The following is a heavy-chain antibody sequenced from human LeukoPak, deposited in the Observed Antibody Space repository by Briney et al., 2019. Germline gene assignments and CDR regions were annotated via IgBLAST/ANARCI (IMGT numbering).Heavy chain of an antibody. CDR1: GFIFSSYA. Sequence: GGSLRLSCAASGFIFSSYAMSWVRQAPGKGLEWVSAISGSGGSTYYADSVKGRFTISRDNSKNTLYLQMNSLRAEDTAVYYCAKDSPDYVWGSYRYYAFDICGQGTMVTVSS. CDR2: ISGSGGST. V-gene: IGHV3-23*01. D-gene: IGHD3-16*02. J-gene: IGHJ3*02. CDR3: AKDSPDYVWGSYRYYAFDI.